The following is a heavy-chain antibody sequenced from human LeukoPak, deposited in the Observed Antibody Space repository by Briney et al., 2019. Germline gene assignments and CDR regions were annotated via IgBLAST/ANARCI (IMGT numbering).Heavy chain of an antibody. CDR2: SYYSGHS. CDR1: GGSISSSSHY. J-gene: IGHJ3*02. CDR3: AGHGEGGSHHEALDI. D-gene: IGHD1-26*01. V-gene: IGHV4-39*01. Sequence: SETLSLTCNVSGGSISSSSHYWGWIRQPPGKGLEWIVTSYYSGHSYYNLSLKSRVTTFVDTRKNQFSLNLTSVTAADTAVYYSAGHGEGGSHHEALDIWDQGTTVIVSS.